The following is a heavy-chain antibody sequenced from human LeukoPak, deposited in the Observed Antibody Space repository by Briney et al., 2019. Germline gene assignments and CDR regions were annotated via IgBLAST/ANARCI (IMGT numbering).Heavy chain of an antibody. J-gene: IGHJ4*02. Sequence: GALVKVSCKASGFTFNSYGLSWVRQAPGRGLEWMGWISANKGNTNYAQKLQGRVTMTTDTSTRTVYMELRSLRSDDTAVYYCASRSGTYPYYFDYWGQGTLVTVSS. V-gene: IGHV1-18*01. CDR1: GFTFNSYG. CDR2: ISANKGNT. CDR3: ASRSGTYPYYFDY. D-gene: IGHD1-26*01.